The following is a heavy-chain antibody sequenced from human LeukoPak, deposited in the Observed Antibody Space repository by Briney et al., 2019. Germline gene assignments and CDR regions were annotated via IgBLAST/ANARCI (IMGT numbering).Heavy chain of an antibody. J-gene: IGHJ4*02. Sequence: PGGSLRLSCAASGFTFSNYWMSWVRQAPGKGLEWVANIKQDGSEKCYVDSVTGRFTVSRDNAESSLYLQMNSLRAEDTAVYYCATMYYDFWSGYYQDYWGQGTLVTVSS. CDR1: GFTFSNYW. CDR2: IKQDGSEK. D-gene: IGHD3-3*01. CDR3: ATMYYDFWSGYYQDY. V-gene: IGHV3-7*01.